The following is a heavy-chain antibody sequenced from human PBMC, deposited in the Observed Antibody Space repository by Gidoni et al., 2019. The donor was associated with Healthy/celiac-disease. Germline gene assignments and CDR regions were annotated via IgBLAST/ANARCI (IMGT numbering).Heavy chain of an antibody. J-gene: IGHJ5*02. CDR3: AKDLWIQLWPRGWFDP. D-gene: IGHD5-18*01. V-gene: IGHV3-30*18. Sequence: RSRRLSFAASGFTFSSDGKTWVRQAPGKGLEWVAVISYDGSNKYNADSVKDSFTNARDKSKNTLYLQMNSRSAEDTAVYYCAKDLWIQLWPRGWFDPWGQGTLVTVSS. CDR1: GFTFSSDG. CDR2: ISYDGSNK.